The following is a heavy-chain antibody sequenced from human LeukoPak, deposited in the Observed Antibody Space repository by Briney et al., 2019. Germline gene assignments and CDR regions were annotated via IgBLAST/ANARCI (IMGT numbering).Heavy chain of an antibody. V-gene: IGHV4-61*02. CDR1: GGSISSGSYY. Sequence: SETLSLTCTVSGGSISSGSYYWSWIRQPAGKGLEWIGRIYTSGSTNYNPSLKSRVTISVDTSKNQFSLKLSSVTAADTAVYYCAREVVPAATNWFGPWGQGTLVTVSS. D-gene: IGHD2-2*01. CDR3: AREVVPAATNWFGP. CDR2: IYTSGST. J-gene: IGHJ5*02.